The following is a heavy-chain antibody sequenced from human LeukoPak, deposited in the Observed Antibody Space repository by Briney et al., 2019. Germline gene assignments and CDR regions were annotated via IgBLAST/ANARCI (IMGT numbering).Heavy chain of an antibody. CDR3: AREGGYSNPYYFDY. Sequence: ASVKVSCKASGYTFTGYYMHWVRQAPGQGLEWMGWINPNSGGTNYAQKFQGRVTMTRDTSISTAYMELSRLRSDDTAVYYCAREGGYSNPYYFDYWGQGTLVTVSS. V-gene: IGHV1-2*02. CDR2: INPNSGGT. J-gene: IGHJ4*02. CDR1: GYTFTGYY. D-gene: IGHD4-11*01.